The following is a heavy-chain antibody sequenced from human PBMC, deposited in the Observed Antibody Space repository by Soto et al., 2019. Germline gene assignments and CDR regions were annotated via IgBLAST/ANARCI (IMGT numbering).Heavy chain of an antibody. D-gene: IGHD6-6*01. Sequence: HSDTLYLTCAVSVGAISSYYWSWIRQPAGKGLEWIGRIYTSGSTNYNPSLKSRVTMSVDTSKNQFSLKLSSVTAADTAVYYCARGVAARPPLYYYYYGMDVWGQGTTVTVSS. CDR3: ARGVAARPPLYYYYYGMDV. J-gene: IGHJ6*02. CDR2: IYTSGST. V-gene: IGHV4-4*07. CDR1: VGAISSYY.